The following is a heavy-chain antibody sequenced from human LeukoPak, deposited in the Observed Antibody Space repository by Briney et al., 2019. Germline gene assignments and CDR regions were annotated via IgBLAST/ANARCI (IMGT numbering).Heavy chain of an antibody. V-gene: IGHV4-4*09. J-gene: IGHJ6*03. CDR2: IYTSGST. D-gene: IGHD5-18*01. CDR1: GGSISSYY. CDR3: ARGLSGTAMAGDYYYYMDV. Sequence: SETLSLTCTVSGGSISSYYWSWIRQPPGKGLEWIGYIYTSGSTNYNPSLKSRVTISVDTSKNQFSLKLSSVTAADTAVCYCARGLSGTAMAGDYYYYMDVWGKGTTVTVSS.